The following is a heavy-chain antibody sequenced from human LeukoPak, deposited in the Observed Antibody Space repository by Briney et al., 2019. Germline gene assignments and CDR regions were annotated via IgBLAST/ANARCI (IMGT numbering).Heavy chain of an antibody. Sequence: AETLSLTCTVSGGSISSYYVSWIRQPPGKGREWIGYIASTGSTDYNPSLKSRVTISVDMSKNQFSLKVSSVTAADTAVYYCARGSVYFDSWGQGTLVTVSS. V-gene: IGHV4-59*01. CDR2: IASTGST. CDR3: ARGSVYFDS. J-gene: IGHJ4*02. CDR1: GGSISSYY.